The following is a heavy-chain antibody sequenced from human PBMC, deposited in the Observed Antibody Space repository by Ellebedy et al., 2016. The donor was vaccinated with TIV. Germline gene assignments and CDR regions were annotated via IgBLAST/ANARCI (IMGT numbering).Heavy chain of an antibody. CDR3: ARGRGVILDY. CDR2: TNKEGTT. Sequence: GESLKISCAASGFIVSSNYMSWVRQAPGKGLEWVSITNKEGTTYYADSVKGRFTISRNNSKNTLCLQMSSLRVEDTAVYYCARGRGVILDYWGQGTLVTVSS. CDR1: GFIVSSNY. J-gene: IGHJ4*02. D-gene: IGHD2-21*01. V-gene: IGHV3-53*01.